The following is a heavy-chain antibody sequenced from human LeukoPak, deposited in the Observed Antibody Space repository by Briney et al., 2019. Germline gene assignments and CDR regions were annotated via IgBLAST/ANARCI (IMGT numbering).Heavy chain of an antibody. J-gene: IGHJ4*02. V-gene: IGHV4-39*01. CDR3: ARSITMIVVFFDY. CDR1: GGSISSSSYY. Sequence: SETLSLTCTVSGGSISSSSYYWGWIRQPPGKGLEWIGSIYYSGSTYYNPSLKSRVTISVDTSKNQFSLKLSSATAADTAVYYCARSITMIVVFFDYWGQGTLVTVSS. D-gene: IGHD3-22*01. CDR2: IYYSGST.